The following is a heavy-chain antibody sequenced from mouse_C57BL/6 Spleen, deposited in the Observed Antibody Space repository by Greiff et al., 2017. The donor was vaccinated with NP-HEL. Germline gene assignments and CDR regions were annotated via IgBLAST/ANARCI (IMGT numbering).Heavy chain of an antibody. Sequence: EVKLMESGGGLVQPGGSLKLSCAASGIDFSRYWMSWVRRAPGKGLEWIGEINPDSSTINYAPSLKDKFIISRDNAKNTLYLQMSKVRTEDTALYYCARPNYEYAMDDWGQGTSVTVSS. CDR1: GIDFSRYW. CDR3: ARPNYEYAMDD. CDR2: INPDSSTI. D-gene: IGHD2-4*01. J-gene: IGHJ4*01. V-gene: IGHV4-1*01.